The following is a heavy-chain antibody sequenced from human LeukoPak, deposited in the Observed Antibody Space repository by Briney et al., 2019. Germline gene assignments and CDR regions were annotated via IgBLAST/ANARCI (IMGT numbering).Heavy chain of an antibody. V-gene: IGHV3-30*04. CDR2: ISYDGSNK. CDR1: GFTFSSYA. CDR3: AREGGYSGSYRDCYFDY. D-gene: IGHD1-26*01. J-gene: IGHJ4*02. Sequence: GRSLRLSCAASGFTFSSYAMHWVRQAPGKGLEWVAVISYDGSNKYYADSVKGRFTISRDNSKNTLCLQMNSLRTEDTAVYYCAREGGYSGSYRDCYFDYWGQGTLVTVSS.